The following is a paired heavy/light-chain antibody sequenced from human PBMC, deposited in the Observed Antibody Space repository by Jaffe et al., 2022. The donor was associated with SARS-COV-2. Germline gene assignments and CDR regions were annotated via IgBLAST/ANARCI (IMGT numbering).Heavy chain of an antibody. J-gene: IGHJ3*02. CDR3: AKTYDSNGFSAFDI. CDR2: IRGGGGST. V-gene: IGHV3-23*01. D-gene: IGHD3-22*01. CDR1: GITFRNYA. Sequence: EVQLLESGGGLVQPGGSLRLSCAASGITFRNYAMSWVRQAPGKGLEWVSAIRGGGGSTNYADSVKGRFTISRDNSKNTLYLQMKILRVEDTAVYYCAKTYDSNGFSAFDIWGQGTVVTVSS.
Light chain of an antibody. CDR2: SIN. V-gene: IGLV1-44*01. CDR1: SSNIGTNT. CDR3: AAWDDSLNGWV. J-gene: IGLJ3*02. Sequence: QSVLTQPPSASGTPGQRVTISCSGSSSNIGTNTVNWYQQLPGTAPKLLIYSINQRPSGVPDRFSGSKSGTSASLAISGLQSEDEADYYCAAWDDSLNGWVFGGGTKVTVL.